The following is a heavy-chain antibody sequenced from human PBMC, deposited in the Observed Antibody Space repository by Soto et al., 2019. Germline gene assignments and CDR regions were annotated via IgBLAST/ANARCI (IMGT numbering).Heavy chain of an antibody. CDR2: IGTGTRTR. CDR3: ARAYGYGFGY. Sequence: EVQLVESGGGLVQPGGSLRLSCAASGFVLSSYSMSWVRQAPGKGLDWVSYIGTGTRTRYYADSVKGRFTISRDNCKNSLFLQMNSLRSEDTALYYCARAYGYGFGYWGQGTLVTVSS. V-gene: IGHV3-48*01. CDR1: GFVLSSYS. J-gene: IGHJ4*02. D-gene: IGHD5-18*01.